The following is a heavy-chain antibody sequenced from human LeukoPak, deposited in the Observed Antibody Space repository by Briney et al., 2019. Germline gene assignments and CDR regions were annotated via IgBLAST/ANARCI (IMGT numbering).Heavy chain of an antibody. V-gene: IGHV4-30-4*01. CDR1: GGSISSGDYY. J-gene: IGHJ3*02. Sequence: SETLCLTCTVSGGSISSGDYYWSWIRQPPGKGLEWIGYIYYSGSTYYNPSLKSRVTISVDTSKNQFSLKLSSVTAADTAVYYCARVGSSGPRDAFDIWGQGTMVTVSS. D-gene: IGHD3-22*01. CDR2: IYYSGST. CDR3: ARVGSSGPRDAFDI.